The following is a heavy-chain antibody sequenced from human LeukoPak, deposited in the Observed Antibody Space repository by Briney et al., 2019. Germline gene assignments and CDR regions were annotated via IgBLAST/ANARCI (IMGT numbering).Heavy chain of an antibody. D-gene: IGHD3-3*01. Sequence: GGSLRLSCAAFGFTFSSYWMSWVRQAPGKGLEWVSLISWDGGSTYYADSVKGRFTISRDNSKNSLYLQMNSLRAEDTALYYCAKDITIFGVVPCFDYWGQGTLVTVSS. CDR2: ISWDGGST. CDR1: GFTFSSYW. J-gene: IGHJ4*02. V-gene: IGHV3-43D*04. CDR3: AKDITIFGVVPCFDY.